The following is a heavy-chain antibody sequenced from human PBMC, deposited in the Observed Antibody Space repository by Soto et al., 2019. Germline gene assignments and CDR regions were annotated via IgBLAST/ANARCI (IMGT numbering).Heavy chain of an antibody. V-gene: IGHV2-5*02. CDR1: GFSLTTNNVG. CDR2: IYGDDDT. D-gene: IGHD2-8*01. J-gene: IGHJ6*02. CDR3: AHTNSLPYYYYNGFDV. Sequence: QITLEESGPTLVSPTQTLTLTCTFSGFSLTTNNVGVGWIRQPPGKALEWLGFIYGDDDTRYSTPLKSRLTLTRDNSKNQVVLTMTNVDPVDTATYYCAHTNSLPYYYYNGFDVWGQGTTVTVS.